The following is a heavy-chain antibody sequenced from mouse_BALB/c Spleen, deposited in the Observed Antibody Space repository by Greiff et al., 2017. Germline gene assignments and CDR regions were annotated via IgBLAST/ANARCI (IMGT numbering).Heavy chain of an antibody. CDR3: ARIYYYGSSYGYYAMDY. Sequence: LVAPSQSLSITCTVSGFSLTDYGVSWIRQPPGKGLEWLGVIWGGGSTYYNSALKSRLSISKDNSKSQVFLKMNSLQTDDTAMYYCARIYYYGSSYGYYAMDYWGQGTSVTVSS. D-gene: IGHD1-1*01. CDR2: IWGGGST. J-gene: IGHJ4*01. CDR1: GFSLTDYG. V-gene: IGHV2-6-5*01.